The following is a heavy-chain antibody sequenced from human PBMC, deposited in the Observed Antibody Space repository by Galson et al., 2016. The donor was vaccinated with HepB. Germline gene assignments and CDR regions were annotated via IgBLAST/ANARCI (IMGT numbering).Heavy chain of an antibody. CDR1: GTMISGYS. CDR2: ISSDSNTI. V-gene: IGHV3-48*04. J-gene: IGHJ4*02. D-gene: IGHD6-6*01. Sequence: SLRLSCAGVGTMISGYSMIWVRQAPGKGLEWLSYISSDSNTIYYADSVRGRFTASRDNAKNSVYLQINNLRTEDTAVYYCAGSRYSSWFDFWGRGTLVTVSS. CDR3: AGSRYSSWFDF.